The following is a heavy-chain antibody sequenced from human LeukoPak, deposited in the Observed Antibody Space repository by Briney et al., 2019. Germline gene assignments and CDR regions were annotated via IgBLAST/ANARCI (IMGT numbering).Heavy chain of an antibody. Sequence: SETLSLTCTVSGGSISGYSWTWIRRPPGQGLEWIGYFHNSRTTSYNPSLTGRVIISVDTAMDQISLKLNSVTAADTAVYYCARGHLGLSPWGQGTLVTVSS. J-gene: IGHJ5*02. CDR3: ARGHLGLSP. CDR2: FHNSRTT. CDR1: GGSISGYS. D-gene: IGHD3-10*01. V-gene: IGHV4-59*01.